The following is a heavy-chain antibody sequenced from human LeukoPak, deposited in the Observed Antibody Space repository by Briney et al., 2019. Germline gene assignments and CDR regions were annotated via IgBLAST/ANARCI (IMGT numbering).Heavy chain of an antibody. D-gene: IGHD3-3*01. CDR1: GGSISSYY. CDR3: ARGPPSYDFWSGYYTDY. CDR2: IYYSGGT. V-gene: IGHV4-59*01. Sequence: PSETLSLTCTVSGGSISSYYWSWIRQPPGKGLEWIGYIYYSGGTNYNPSLKSRVTISVDTSKNQFSLKLSSVTAADTAVYYCARGPPSYDFWSGYYTDYWGQGTLVTVSS. J-gene: IGHJ4*02.